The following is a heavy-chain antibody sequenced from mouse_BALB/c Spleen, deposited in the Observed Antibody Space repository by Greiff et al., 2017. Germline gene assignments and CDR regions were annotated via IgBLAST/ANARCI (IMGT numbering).Heavy chain of an antibody. CDR3: ATYYGYDVPWFAY. CDR2: INPYYGST. D-gene: IGHD2-2*01. J-gene: IGHJ3*01. V-gene: IGHV1-39*01. Sequence: EVKLQQTGPELVKPGASVKISCKASGYSFTDYIMLWVKQSHGKSLEWIGNINPYYGSTSYNLKFKGKATLTVDKSSSTAYMQLNSLTSEDSAVYYCATYYGYDVPWFAYWGQGTLVTVSA. CDR1: GYSFTDYI.